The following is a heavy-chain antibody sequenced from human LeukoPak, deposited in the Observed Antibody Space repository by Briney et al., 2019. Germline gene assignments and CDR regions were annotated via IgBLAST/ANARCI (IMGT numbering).Heavy chain of an antibody. V-gene: IGHV4-30-2*01. Sequence: SETLSLTCAVSGGSISSGGYSWSWIRQPPGKGLERIGYIYHSGSTYYNPSLKSRVTISVDRSKNQFSLKLSSVTAADTAVYYCARAVGYCSSTSCYRRDWFDPWGQGTLVTVSS. CDR3: ARAVGYCSSTSCYRRDWFDP. CDR2: IYHSGST. CDR1: GGSISSGGYS. J-gene: IGHJ5*02. D-gene: IGHD2-2*01.